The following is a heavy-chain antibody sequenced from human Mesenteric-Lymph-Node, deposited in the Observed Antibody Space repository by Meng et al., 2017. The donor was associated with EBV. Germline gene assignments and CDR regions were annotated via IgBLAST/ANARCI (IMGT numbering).Heavy chain of an antibody. D-gene: IGHD4-11*01. CDR1: GYTFTGYY. V-gene: IGHV1-2*06. J-gene: IGHJ4*02. CDR3: GRVPQYWLNYHFDY. CDR2: IDSNSGIT. Sequence: QGQLVQSWTEVKKPGASVRVSCKASGYTFTGYYIHWVRQAPGQGLEWMGRIDSNSGITNYAQKFKGRVTMTRDTSINTSYMELSSLRSDDTAVYYCGRVPQYWLNYHFDYWGQGTLVTVSS.